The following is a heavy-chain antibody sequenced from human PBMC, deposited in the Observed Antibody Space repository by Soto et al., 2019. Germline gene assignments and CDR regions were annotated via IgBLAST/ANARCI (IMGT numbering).Heavy chain of an antibody. CDR1: GFTFSSYL. CDR3: ARDDRITMVRGVIIVSHYGMDV. V-gene: IGHV3-7*03. CDR2: IKQDGSEK. D-gene: IGHD3-10*01. Sequence: GGSRRLSWAASGFTFSSYLMSWVRQAPGEGLGWVANIKQDGSEKYYVDSVKGRFTISRDNAKNSLYLQMNSLRAEDTAVYYCARDDRITMVRGVIIVSHYGMDVWGQGTTVTVSS. J-gene: IGHJ6*02.